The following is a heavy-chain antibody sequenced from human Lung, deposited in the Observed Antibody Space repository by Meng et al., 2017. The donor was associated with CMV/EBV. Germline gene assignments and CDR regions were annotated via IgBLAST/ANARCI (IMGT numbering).Heavy chain of an antibody. CDR2: IIPISATP. D-gene: IGHD5-24*01. CDR1: GGTFDRNA. Sequence: SXXVSXXASGGTFDRNALSWVRQAPGQGLEWMGGIIPISATPNYAQKYRARVTITTDESSSTAYMELRSLRSDDTAVYYCAGGSPQPGGETPTRGLDHLGQGXLVTVSS. V-gene: IGHV1-69*05. J-gene: IGHJ4*02. CDR3: AGGSPQPGGETPTRGLDH.